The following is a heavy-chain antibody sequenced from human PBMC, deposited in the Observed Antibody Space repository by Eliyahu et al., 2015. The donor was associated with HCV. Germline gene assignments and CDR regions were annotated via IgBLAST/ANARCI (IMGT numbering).Heavy chain of an antibody. CDR1: GFXFXXFS. V-gene: IGHV3-48*02. CDR3: ASPSIAVAGTSGGYYFDY. CDR2: ISSSSSTI. Sequence: EVQLVESGGGLVQPGGSLXLSCAXSGFXFXXFSXNXVRQAPGKGLEWVXYISSSSSTIYYADSVKGRFTISRDNAKNSLYLQMNSLRDEDTAVYYCASPSIAVAGTSGGYYFDYWGQGTLVTVSS. D-gene: IGHD6-19*01. J-gene: IGHJ4*02.